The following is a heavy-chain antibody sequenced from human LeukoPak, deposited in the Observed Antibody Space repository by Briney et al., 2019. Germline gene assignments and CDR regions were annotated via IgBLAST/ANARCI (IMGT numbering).Heavy chain of an antibody. CDR3: AMIVVVIPGNDAFDI. CDR2: INPSGGST. J-gene: IGHJ3*02. Sequence: ASVKVFCKASGYTFTSYYMHWVRQAPGQGLEWMGIINPSGGSTSYARKFQGRVTMTRDTSTSTVYMELSSLRSEDTAVYYCAMIVVVIPGNDAFDIWGQGTMVTVSS. CDR1: GYTFTSYY. V-gene: IGHV1-46*03. D-gene: IGHD3-22*01.